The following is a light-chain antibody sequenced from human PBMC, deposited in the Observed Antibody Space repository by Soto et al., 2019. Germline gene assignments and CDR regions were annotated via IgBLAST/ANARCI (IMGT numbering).Light chain of an antibody. CDR1: QSVSTY. CDR3: LQRSKWPWT. CDR2: DTF. J-gene: IGKJ1*01. Sequence: IVLTQSPATLSLSPGDRATLSCRASQSVSTYLAWYQQKPGQVPRLLISDTFNRATGIPARFSGSGSGIDFTLTISSLEPEDFAVYYCLQRSKWPWTFGQGTKVEIK. V-gene: IGKV3-11*01.